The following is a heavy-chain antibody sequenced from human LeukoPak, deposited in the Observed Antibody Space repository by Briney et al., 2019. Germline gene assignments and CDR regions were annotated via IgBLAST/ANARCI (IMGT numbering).Heavy chain of an antibody. V-gene: IGHV3-30*18. Sequence: PGGSLRLSCAASGFTFSSYGMHWVRQAPGKGLEWVAVISYDGSNRYFGDSVKGRFTISRDNPKNTLYLQINSLRAEDTAVYYCAKSTTVTTQQRGYFDYWGQGTLVTVSS. CDR3: AKSTTVTTQQRGYFDY. CDR1: GFTFSSYG. J-gene: IGHJ4*02. D-gene: IGHD4-11*01. CDR2: ISYDGSNR.